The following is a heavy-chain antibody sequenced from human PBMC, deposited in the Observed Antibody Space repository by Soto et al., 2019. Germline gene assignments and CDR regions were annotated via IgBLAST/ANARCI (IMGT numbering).Heavy chain of an antibody. J-gene: IGHJ6*02. Sequence: VGSLRLSCAASEFTFDEYYMTWVRQAPGKGPEWVANIKPDGSEQYYVDSVKGRFTISRDNANNSLYLQMNSLRAEDTAVYFCARGNWNYYYGFDVWGQGTTVTVSS. CDR3: ARGNWNYYYGFDV. CDR1: EFTFDEYY. D-gene: IGHD1-20*01. V-gene: IGHV3-7*01. CDR2: IKPDGSEQ.